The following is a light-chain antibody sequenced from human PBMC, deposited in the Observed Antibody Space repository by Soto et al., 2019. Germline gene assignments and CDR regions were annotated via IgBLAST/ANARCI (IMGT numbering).Light chain of an antibody. V-gene: IGKV1-5*03. J-gene: IGKJ3*01. CDR2: KAS. Sequence: DIPMTQSPSTLYASVGDRVTITCRASQSISSWLACYQQKPGKAPKVMIYKASTLESGVPSRFSGSGSGTEFTLSISSLQPDDCATYYCQQYNSYPFTFGPGTKVDIK. CDR1: QSISSW. CDR3: QQYNSYPFT.